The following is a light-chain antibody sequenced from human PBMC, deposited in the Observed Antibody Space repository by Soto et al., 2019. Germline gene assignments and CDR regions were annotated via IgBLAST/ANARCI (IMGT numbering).Light chain of an antibody. V-gene: IGKV1-39*01. CDR3: QQSYSTHT. CDR1: QSISSY. CDR2: AAS. Sequence: DLQMTQSPSSLSASVGDRVTITCRASQSISSYLNWYQQKPGKAPKLLIYAASSLQSGVPSRFSGSGSGTDFTLTISSLQPEDFATYYCQQSYSTHTFGPGTKVDIK. J-gene: IGKJ3*01.